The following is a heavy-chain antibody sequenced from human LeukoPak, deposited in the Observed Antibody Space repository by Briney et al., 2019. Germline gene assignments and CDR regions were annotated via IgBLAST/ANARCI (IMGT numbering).Heavy chain of an antibody. V-gene: IGHV3-30*18. CDR2: ISYDGSNK. D-gene: IGHD2-2*01. Sequence: QPGRSLRLSCAASGFTFSSYGMHWVRQAPGKGLEWVAVISYDGSNKYYADSVKGRFTISRDNSKTTLYLQMNSLRAEDTAVYYCAKDRGKYQLLVEFDYWGQGTLVTVSS. J-gene: IGHJ4*02. CDR1: GFTFSSYG. CDR3: AKDRGKYQLLVEFDY.